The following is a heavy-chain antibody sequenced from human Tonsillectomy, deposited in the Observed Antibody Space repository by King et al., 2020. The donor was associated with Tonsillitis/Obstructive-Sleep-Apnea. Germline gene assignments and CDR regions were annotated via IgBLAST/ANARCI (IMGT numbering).Heavy chain of an antibody. CDR3: ARQNVVVVPAAPGGYLELFDY. J-gene: IGHJ4*02. D-gene: IGHD2-2*01. CDR2: IYYSGST. Sequence: QLQESGPGLVKPSETLSLTCTVSGGSISSSSYYWGWIRQPPGKGLEWIGSIYYSGSTYYNPSLKSRVTISVDTSKNQFSLKLSSVTAADTAVYYCARQNVVVVPAAPGGYLELFDYWGQGTLVTVSS. CDR1: GGSISSSSYY. V-gene: IGHV4-39*01.